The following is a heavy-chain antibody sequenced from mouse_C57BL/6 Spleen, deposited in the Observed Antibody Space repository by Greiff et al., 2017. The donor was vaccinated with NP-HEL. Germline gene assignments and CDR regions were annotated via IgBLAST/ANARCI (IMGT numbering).Heavy chain of an antibody. J-gene: IGHJ3*01. CDR2: IDPSDSYT. V-gene: IGHV1-69*01. D-gene: IGHD2-4*01. Sequence: VQLQQPGAELVMPGASVKLSCKASGYTFTSYWMHWVKQRPGQGLEWIGEIDPSDSYTNYNQKFKGKSTLTVDKASSTAYMQLSSPTSEDSAVYYCARSTKLYYDYTWFAYWGQGTLVTVSA. CDR1: GYTFTSYW. CDR3: ARSTKLYYDYTWFAY.